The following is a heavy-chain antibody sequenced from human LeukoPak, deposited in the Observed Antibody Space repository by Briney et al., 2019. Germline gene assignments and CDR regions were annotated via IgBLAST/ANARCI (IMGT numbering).Heavy chain of an antibody. Sequence: PGGSLRLSCAASGFTFSNAWMSWVRQAPGKGLEWVSAISGSGGSTYYADSVKGRFTISRDNSKNTLYLQMNSLRAEDTAVYYCAKGPAAIPLIDYWGQGTLVTVSS. CDR3: AKGPAAIPLIDY. CDR2: ISGSGGST. D-gene: IGHD2-2*01. V-gene: IGHV3-23*01. CDR1: GFTFSNAW. J-gene: IGHJ4*02.